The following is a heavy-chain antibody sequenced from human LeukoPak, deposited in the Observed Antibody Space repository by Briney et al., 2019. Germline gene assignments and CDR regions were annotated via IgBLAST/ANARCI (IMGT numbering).Heavy chain of an antibody. CDR1: GFTFSSYP. CDR3: ARGDRYSSGWYRDLDY. J-gene: IGHJ4*02. D-gene: IGHD6-19*01. V-gene: IGHV3-30-3*01. CDR2: ISNDVTIK. Sequence: QSGGSLRLSCAASGFTFSSYPVHWVRQAPGKGLEWVAVISNDVTIKYYADSVKGRFTISRDNSKNTLYLQMNSLTAEDTAVYYCARGDRYSSGWYRDLDYWGQGILVTVSS.